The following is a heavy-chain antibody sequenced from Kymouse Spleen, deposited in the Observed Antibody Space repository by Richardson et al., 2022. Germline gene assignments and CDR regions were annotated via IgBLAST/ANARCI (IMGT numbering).Heavy chain of an antibody. Sequence: QVQLQQWGAGLLKPSETLSLTCAVYGGSFSGYYWSWIRQPPGKGLEWIGEINHSGSTNYNPSLKSRVTISVDTSKNQFSLKLSSVTAADTAVYYCARGGDILTGWGFDPWGQGTLVTVSS. CDR3: ARGGDILTGWGFDP. CDR1: GGSFSGYY. J-gene: IGHJ5*02. CDR2: INHSGST. D-gene: IGHD3-9*01. V-gene: IGHV4-34*01.